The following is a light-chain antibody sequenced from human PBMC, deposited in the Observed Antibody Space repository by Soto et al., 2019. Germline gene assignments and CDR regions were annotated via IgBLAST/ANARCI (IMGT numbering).Light chain of an antibody. J-gene: IGLJ1*01. CDR2: GNS. CDR3: QSNDSSLSGYV. Sequence: QSVLTQPPSVSGAPGQRVTISCTGGTSNIGAGYDVHWYQQLPGTAPKLLIYGNSNRPSGVPDRFSGSKSGTSASLAITGLQAEDEGDYYCQSNDSSLSGYVFGTETKLTVL. CDR1: TSNIGAGYD. V-gene: IGLV1-40*01.